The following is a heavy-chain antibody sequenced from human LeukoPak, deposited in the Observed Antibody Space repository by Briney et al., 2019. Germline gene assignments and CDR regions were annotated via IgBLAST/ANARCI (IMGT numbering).Heavy chain of an antibody. J-gene: IGHJ4*02. CDR1: GFTFSDYY. Sequence: SGGSLRLSCAASGFTFSDYYMSWIRQAPGRGLEWVSYISSSGSTIYYADSVKGRFTISRDNAKNSLYLQMNSLRAEDTAVYYCARDAYFLAAAGTGGFDYWGQGTLVTVSS. D-gene: IGHD6-13*01. CDR2: ISSSGSTI. V-gene: IGHV3-11*01. CDR3: ARDAYFLAAAGTGGFDY.